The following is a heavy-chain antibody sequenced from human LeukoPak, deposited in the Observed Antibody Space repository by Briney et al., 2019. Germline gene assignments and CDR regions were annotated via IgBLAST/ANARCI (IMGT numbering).Heavy chain of an antibody. CDR2: IVVGSGNT. V-gene: IGHV1-58*01. J-gene: IGHJ4*02. D-gene: IGHD3-22*01. CDR3: AADRYDSSGYYHFDY. Sequence: SVKVSCKASGFTFTSSAVQWVRQARGQRLEWIGWIVVGSGNTNYAQKFQERVTITRDMSTSTAYMELSSLRSEDTAVYYCAADRYDSSGYYHFDYWGQGTLVTVSS. CDR1: GFTFTSSA.